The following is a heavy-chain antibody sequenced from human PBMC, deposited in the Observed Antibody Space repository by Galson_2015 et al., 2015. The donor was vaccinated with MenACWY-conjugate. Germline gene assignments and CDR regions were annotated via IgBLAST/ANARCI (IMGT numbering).Heavy chain of an antibody. J-gene: IGHJ4*02. Sequence: SLRLSCAASGFTFSSYGMHWVRQAPGKGLEWVAVISYDGSDKYYADSVKGRFTISRDNSKKTLYLQMNSLRAEDTAVYYCAKDHLGPTIFGVYYFDYWGQGTLVTVSS. CDR3: AKDHLGPTIFGVYYFDY. V-gene: IGHV3-30*18. D-gene: IGHD3-3*01. CDR1: GFTFSSYG. CDR2: ISYDGSDK.